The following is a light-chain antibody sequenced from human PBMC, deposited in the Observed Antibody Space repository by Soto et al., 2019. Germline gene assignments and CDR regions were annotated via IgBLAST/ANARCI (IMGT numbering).Light chain of an antibody. V-gene: IGKV3-11*01. CDR2: DAS. CDR1: QSVSSY. Sequence: EIVLTQSQATLSLSPGERATLSCRASQSVSSYLAWYQQKPGQAPRLLIYDASNRATGIPARFSGSGSGTDFTLTISSLDPADFAVYYCQQRSNWPPSITFGQGTRLEIK. CDR3: QQRSNWPPSIT. J-gene: IGKJ5*01.